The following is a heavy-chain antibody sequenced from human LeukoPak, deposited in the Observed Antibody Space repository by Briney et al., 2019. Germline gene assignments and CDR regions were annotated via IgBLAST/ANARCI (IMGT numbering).Heavy chain of an antibody. CDR2: IKGKTDGGTT. J-gene: IGHJ4*02. CDR3: TAVDFDY. Sequence: GGSLRLSCAASGFIFSNAWMSWVRQAPGKGLEWVGRIKGKTDGGTTDYAAPVKGRFTISRDDSKNTLYLQMNSLKTEDTAVYYCTAVDFDYWGQGILVTVSS. CDR1: GFIFSNAW. D-gene: IGHD4-23*01. V-gene: IGHV3-15*01.